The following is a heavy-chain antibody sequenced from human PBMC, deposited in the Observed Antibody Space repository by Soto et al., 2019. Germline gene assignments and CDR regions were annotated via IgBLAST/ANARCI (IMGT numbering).Heavy chain of an antibody. CDR3: ARAITGDDAFDI. CDR2: IYYSGST. J-gene: IGHJ3*02. V-gene: IGHV4-59*01. Sequence: SETLSLTCTVSGGSISSYYWSWIRQPPGKGLEWIGYIYYSGSTNYNPSLKSRVTISVDTSKNQFSLKLSSVTAADTAVYYCARAITGDDAFDIWGQGTMVTVSS. D-gene: IGHD7-27*01. CDR1: GGSISSYY.